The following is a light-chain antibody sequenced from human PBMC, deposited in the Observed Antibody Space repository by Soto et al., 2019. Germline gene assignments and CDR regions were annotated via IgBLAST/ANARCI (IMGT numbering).Light chain of an antibody. CDR1: QSINNN. CDR2: GAS. CDR3: HQYNDWSLT. J-gene: IGKJ4*01. Sequence: EIVMTQSPATLSVSPGERATLSCRASQSINNNLAWFQQKPGQAPTFLIYGASTRATGIPARFSGSGSGTEFTLTISSLQSEDFAVYYCHQYNDWSLTFGGGTKVEIK. V-gene: IGKV3-15*01.